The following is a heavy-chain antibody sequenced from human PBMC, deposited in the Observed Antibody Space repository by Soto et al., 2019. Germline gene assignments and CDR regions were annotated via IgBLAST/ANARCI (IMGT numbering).Heavy chain of an antibody. CDR2: INPNSGGT. Sequence: ASVTVSCKASGYTFTGYYMHWVRQAPGQGLEWMGWINPNSGGTNYAQKFQGRVTMTRDTSISTAYMELSRLRSDDTAVYYCARDFWSGYYTPYYYYYGMDVWGQGTTVTVSS. CDR1: GYTFTGYY. J-gene: IGHJ6*02. V-gene: IGHV1-2*02. CDR3: ARDFWSGYYTPYYYYYGMDV. D-gene: IGHD3-3*01.